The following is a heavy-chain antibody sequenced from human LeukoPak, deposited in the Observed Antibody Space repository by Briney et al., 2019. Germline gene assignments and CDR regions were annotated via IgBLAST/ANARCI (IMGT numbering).Heavy chain of an antibody. Sequence: SETLSLTCSGSGGSISSGGHYWSWIRQHPGRGLEWIGYIYYSGTTHYNPSLKSRFTISVDTSKNQFSLKLSSVTAADTAVYYCAREIPEYFDYWGQGALVTVSS. CDR2: IYYSGTT. V-gene: IGHV4-31*03. CDR3: AREIPEYFDY. D-gene: IGHD2-21*01. CDR1: GGSISSGGHY. J-gene: IGHJ4*02.